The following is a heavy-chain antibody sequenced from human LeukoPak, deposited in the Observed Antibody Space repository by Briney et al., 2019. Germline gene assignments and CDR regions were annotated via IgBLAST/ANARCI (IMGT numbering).Heavy chain of an antibody. CDR2: ISYDGSNK. V-gene: IGHV3-30-3*01. D-gene: IGHD6-19*01. J-gene: IGHJ4*02. CDR3: ARDEYSSGWYRNFDY. Sequence: PGGSLRLSCAASGFTFSSYAMHWVRQAPGKGLEWVAVISYDGSNKYYADSVKGRFTISRDNSKNTLYLQMNSLRAEDTAVYYCARDEYSSGWYRNFDYWGQGTLVTVSS. CDR1: GFTFSSYA.